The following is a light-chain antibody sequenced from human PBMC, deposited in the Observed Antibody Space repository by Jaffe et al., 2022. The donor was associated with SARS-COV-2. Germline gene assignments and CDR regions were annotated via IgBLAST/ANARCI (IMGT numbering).Light chain of an antibody. V-gene: IGKV1-5*03. CDR3: QQYNSSPT. CDR1: QSISSW. CDR2: KAS. J-gene: IGKJ2*01. Sequence: DIQMTQSPSTLSASVGDRVTITCRASQSISSWLAWYQQKPGQAPKVLIYKASSLESGVPSRFSGSGSGTEFTLTISSLQPDDFATYYCQQYNSSPTFGQGTKLEIK.